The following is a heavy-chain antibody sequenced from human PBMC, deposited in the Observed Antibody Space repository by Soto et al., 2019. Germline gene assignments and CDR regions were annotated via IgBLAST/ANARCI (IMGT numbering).Heavy chain of an antibody. CDR2: INHSGST. CDR3: ARDRVRGYYYYGMDV. V-gene: IGHV4-34*01. D-gene: IGHD3-10*01. J-gene: IGHJ6*02. CDR1: VGSFSVYY. Sequence: LSLTCAVYVGSFSVYYWSWIRQPPGKGLEWIGEINHSGSTNYNPSLKSRVTISVDTSKNQFSLKLSSVTAADTAVYYCARDRVRGYYYYGMDVWGQGTTVTVSS.